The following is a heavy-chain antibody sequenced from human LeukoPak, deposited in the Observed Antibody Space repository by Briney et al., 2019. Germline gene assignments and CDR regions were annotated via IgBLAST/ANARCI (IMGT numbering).Heavy chain of an antibody. CDR2: INPDGSTT. D-gene: IGHD6-13*01. V-gene: IGHV3-74*01. CDR3: ARGWEAAAGMGGY. CDR1: GFTFITYW. Sequence: PGGSLRLSCAASGFTFITYWMRWVRQAPGKGLVWVSRINPDGSTTSYADSVKGRFTISRDNPKNTLNLQMNSLRAEDTAVYYCARGWEAAAGMGGYWGQGTLVTVSS. J-gene: IGHJ4*02.